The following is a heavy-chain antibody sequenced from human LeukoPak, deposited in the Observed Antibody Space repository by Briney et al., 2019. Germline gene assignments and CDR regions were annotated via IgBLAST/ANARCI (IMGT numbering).Heavy chain of an antibody. CDR3: ARDLGGYSSSF. CDR2: INTDGSST. Sequence: GGSLRLSCAASGFTFSSYWMHWVRQAPGKGLVWVSCINTDGSSTSYAGSVKGRFTISRDNAKNTLYLQMNSLRAEDTAVYYCARDLGGYSSSFWGQGTQVTVSS. CDR1: GFTFSSYW. V-gene: IGHV3-74*01. J-gene: IGHJ4*02. D-gene: IGHD6-13*01.